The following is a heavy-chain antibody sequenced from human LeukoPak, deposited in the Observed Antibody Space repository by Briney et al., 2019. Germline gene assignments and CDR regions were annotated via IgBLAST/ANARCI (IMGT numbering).Heavy chain of an antibody. D-gene: IGHD5-12*01. CDR3: ARLNSGYDSYYFDY. Sequence: SVNVSCKASGGTFSSYAISWVRQAPGQGLEWMGRIIPILGIANYAQKFQGRVTMTTDTSTSTAYMELRSLRSDDTAVYYCARLNSGYDSYYFDYWGQGTLVTVSS. CDR1: GGTFSSYA. J-gene: IGHJ4*02. CDR2: IIPILGIA. V-gene: IGHV1-69*04.